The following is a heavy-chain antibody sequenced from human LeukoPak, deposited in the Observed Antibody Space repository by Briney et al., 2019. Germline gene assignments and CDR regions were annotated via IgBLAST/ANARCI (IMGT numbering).Heavy chain of an antibody. Sequence: EASVKVSCKASGYTFTGYYVHWVRQAPGQGLEWMGRINPNSGGTNYALKFQGRVTMTRDTSISTAYMELSRLRSDDTAVYYCASAFSPYYYDSSGYYNWAQGTLVTVSS. CDR3: ASAFSPYYYDSSGYYN. D-gene: IGHD3-22*01. CDR1: GYTFTGYY. J-gene: IGHJ4*02. V-gene: IGHV1-2*06. CDR2: INPNSGGT.